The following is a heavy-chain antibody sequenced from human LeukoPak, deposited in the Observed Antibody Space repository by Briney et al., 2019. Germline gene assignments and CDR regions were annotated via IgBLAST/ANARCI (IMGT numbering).Heavy chain of an antibody. CDR3: AKDHEVYGDYVLSSGV. V-gene: IGHV3-23*01. D-gene: IGHD4-17*01. Sequence: PGGSLRLSCAASGFTFSRYAMSWVRQAPGKGLEWVSAISGSGASTYYADSVKGRFTISRDNSKNTLYLQMNSLRAEDMAVYYCAKDHEVYGDYVLSSGVWGKGTTVTVAS. CDR1: GFTFSRYA. CDR2: ISGSGAST. J-gene: IGHJ6*04.